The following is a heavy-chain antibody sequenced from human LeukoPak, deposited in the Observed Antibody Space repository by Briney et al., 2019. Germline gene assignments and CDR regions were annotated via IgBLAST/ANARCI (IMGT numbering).Heavy chain of an antibody. Sequence: ASVKVSCKASGYTFTSYDINWVRQATGQGLEWMGWMNPNNGNTGCPQKFQGRVTMTRNTSISTAYLELSSLRSEDTAVYYCARGGDIVVVPAAIVGPWGQGTLVTVSS. CDR2: MNPNNGNT. D-gene: IGHD2-2*01. J-gene: IGHJ5*02. CDR1: GYTFTSYD. CDR3: ARGGDIVVVPAAIVGP. V-gene: IGHV1-8*01.